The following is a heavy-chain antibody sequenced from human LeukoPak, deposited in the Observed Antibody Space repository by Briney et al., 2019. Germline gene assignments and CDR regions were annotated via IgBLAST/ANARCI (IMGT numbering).Heavy chain of an antibody. CDR2: IYYSGST. V-gene: IGHV4-59*01. Sequence: SETLSLTCAVYGGSFSGYYWSWIRQPPGKGLEWIGYIYYSGSTNYNPSLKSRVTISVDTSKNQFSLKLSSVTAADTAVYYCARDLVRGVNNYWGQGTLVTVSS. CDR3: ARDLVRGVNNY. CDR1: GGSFSGYY. D-gene: IGHD3-10*01. J-gene: IGHJ4*02.